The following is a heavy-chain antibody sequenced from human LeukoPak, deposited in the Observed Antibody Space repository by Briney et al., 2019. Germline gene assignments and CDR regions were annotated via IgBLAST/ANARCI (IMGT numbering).Heavy chain of an antibody. V-gene: IGHV5-51*01. J-gene: IGHJ3*02. CDR1: GYSFTSYW. D-gene: IGHD3-22*01. Sequence: GASLKISCKCSGYSFTSYWIGWVRQMPGKGLEWMGIIYPGDSDTRYSPSFQGQVTISADKSISTAYLQWSSLKASDTAMYYCARHLGDYYDSSGYYFDAFDIWGQGTMVTVSS. CDR3: ARHLGDYYDSSGYYFDAFDI. CDR2: IYPGDSDT.